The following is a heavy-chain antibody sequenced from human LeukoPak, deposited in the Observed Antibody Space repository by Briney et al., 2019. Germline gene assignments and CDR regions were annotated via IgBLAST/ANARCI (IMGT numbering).Heavy chain of an antibody. CDR1: GFTFSSYA. J-gene: IGHJ4*02. V-gene: IGHV3-23*01. CDR3: AKHRFESGGYHSTD. D-gene: IGHD3-22*01. CDR2: ISGGSGST. Sequence: GGSLRLSCAASGFTFSSYAMSWVRQAPGKGLAWVSTISGGSGSTHCADSVKGRFTISRDNSKNTLYLQMNSLRDEDTAVYYCAKHRFESGGYHSTDWGQGTLVTVSS.